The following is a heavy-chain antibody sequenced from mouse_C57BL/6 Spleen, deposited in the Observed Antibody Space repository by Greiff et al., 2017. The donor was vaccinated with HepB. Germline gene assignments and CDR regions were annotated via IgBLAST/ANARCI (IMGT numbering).Heavy chain of an antibody. D-gene: IGHD1-1*01. CDR3: ARGTTVVAHFDY. J-gene: IGHJ2*01. CDR1: GYTFTDYY. CDR2: INPYNGGT. Sequence: EVKLVESGPVLVKPGASVKMSCKASGYTFTDYYMNWVKQSHGKSLEWIGVINPYNGGTSYNQKFKGKATLTVDKSSSTAYMELNSLTSEDSAVYYCARGTTVVAHFDYWGQGTTLTVSS. V-gene: IGHV1-19*01.